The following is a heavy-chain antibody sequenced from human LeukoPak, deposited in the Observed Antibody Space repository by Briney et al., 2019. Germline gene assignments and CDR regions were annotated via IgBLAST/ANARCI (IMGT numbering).Heavy chain of an antibody. D-gene: IGHD3-10*01. CDR1: GFTFSSYG. CDR3: ARGRLRDYYGSGSYSPTDY. J-gene: IGHJ4*02. Sequence: SGRSLRLSCAASGFTFSSYGMHWVRQAPGKGLEWVAVIWYDGSNKYYADSVKGRFTISRDNSKNTLYLQMNSLRAEDTAVYYCARGRLRDYYGSGSYSPTDYWGQGTLVTVSS. CDR2: IWYDGSNK. V-gene: IGHV3-33*01.